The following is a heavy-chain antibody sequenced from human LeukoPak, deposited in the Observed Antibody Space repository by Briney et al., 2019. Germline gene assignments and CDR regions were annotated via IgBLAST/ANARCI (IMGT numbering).Heavy chain of an antibody. D-gene: IGHD3-22*01. CDR3: ARGYYDSSGYSPFIYFDY. V-gene: IGHV3-21*01. CDR2: LSGSGYDT. CDR1: GFTFSSYA. J-gene: IGHJ4*02. Sequence: NTGGSLRLSCAASGFTFSSYAMNWVRQAPGKGLEWVSSLSGSGYDTYYADSVKGRFTISRDNAKNSLYLQMNSLRAEDTAVYYCARGYYDSSGYSPFIYFDYWGQGTLVTVSS.